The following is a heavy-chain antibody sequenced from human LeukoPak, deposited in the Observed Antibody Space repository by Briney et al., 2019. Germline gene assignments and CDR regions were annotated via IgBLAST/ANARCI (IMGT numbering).Heavy chain of an antibody. CDR1: GFTFSSYA. D-gene: IGHD3-22*01. CDR3: VKERSVIDRALCY. CDR2: ISSNGGST. J-gene: IGHJ4*02. Sequence: PGGSLRLSCSASGFTFSSYAMHWVRQAPGKGLEYVSAISSNGGSTYYAGSVKGRFTISRDNSKNTLYLQMSSLRAEDTAVYYCVKERSVIDRALCYWGQGTLVTVSS. V-gene: IGHV3-64D*09.